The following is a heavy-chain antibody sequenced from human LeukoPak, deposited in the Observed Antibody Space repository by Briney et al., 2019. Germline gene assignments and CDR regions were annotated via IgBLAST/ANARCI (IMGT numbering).Heavy chain of an antibody. J-gene: IGHJ4*02. CDR3: MRGGSGSGSDY. Sequence: SETLSLTCTVSGGSISSYYWSWIRQPPGKGLEWIGYLYYSGSTNYNPSLKSRVTISVDTSKNQLSLKLSSVTAADTAVYYCMRGGSGSGSDYWGQGTLVTVSS. V-gene: IGHV4-59*01. CDR2: LYYSGST. CDR1: GGSISSYY. D-gene: IGHD5-12*01.